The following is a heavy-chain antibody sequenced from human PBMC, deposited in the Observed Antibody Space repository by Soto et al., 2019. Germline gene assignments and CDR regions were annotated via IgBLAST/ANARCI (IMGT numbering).Heavy chain of an antibody. J-gene: IGHJ4*02. Sequence: GSLRLSCAASGFTFSSYSMNWVRQAPGKGLEWVSYISSSSSTIYYADSVKGRFTISRDNAKNSLYLQMNSLRAEDTAVYYCARVSKQWLYYFDYWGQGTLVTVSS. CDR1: GFTFSSYS. D-gene: IGHD6-19*01. V-gene: IGHV3-48*01. CDR3: ARVSKQWLYYFDY. CDR2: ISSSSSTI.